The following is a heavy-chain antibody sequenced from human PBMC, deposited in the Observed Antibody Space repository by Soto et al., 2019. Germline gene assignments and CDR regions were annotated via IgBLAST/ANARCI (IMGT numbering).Heavy chain of an antibody. J-gene: IGHJ6*02. CDR1: GFTFSSYG. CDR3: AKDGEQLVFYGMEV. V-gene: IGHV3-30*18. D-gene: IGHD6-6*01. CDR2: ISYDGSNK. Sequence: GGSLRLSCAASGFTFSSYGMHWVRQAPGKGLEWVAVISYDGSNKYYADSVKGRFTISRDNSKNTLYLHMNSLRAEDTAVYYCAKDGEQLVFYGMEVWGQGTTVTVSS.